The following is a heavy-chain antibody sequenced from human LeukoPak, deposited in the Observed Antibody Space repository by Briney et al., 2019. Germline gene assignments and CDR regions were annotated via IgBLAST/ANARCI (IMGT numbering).Heavy chain of an antibody. V-gene: IGHV4-39*07. D-gene: IGHD1-26*01. Sequence: SETLSLTCTVSGGSISSSSYYWGWIRQPPGKGLEWIGSIYYSGSTYYNPSLKSRVTISVDTSKNQFSLKLSSVTAADTAVYYCARARIGVVGATSLNYYYYMDVWGKGTTVTVSS. J-gene: IGHJ6*03. CDR1: GGSISSSSYY. CDR2: IYYSGST. CDR3: ARARIGVVGATSLNYYYYMDV.